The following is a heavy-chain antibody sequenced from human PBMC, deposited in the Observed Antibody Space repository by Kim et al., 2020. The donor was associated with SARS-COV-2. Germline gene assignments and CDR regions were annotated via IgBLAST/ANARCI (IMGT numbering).Heavy chain of an antibody. Sequence: FLKSRVTISVDTSKNQFSLKLSSVTAADTAVYYCARGHGSSPYYYYYMDVWGKGTTVTVSS. CDR3: ARGHGSSPYYYYYMDV. J-gene: IGHJ6*03. D-gene: IGHD6-6*01. V-gene: IGHV4-34*01.